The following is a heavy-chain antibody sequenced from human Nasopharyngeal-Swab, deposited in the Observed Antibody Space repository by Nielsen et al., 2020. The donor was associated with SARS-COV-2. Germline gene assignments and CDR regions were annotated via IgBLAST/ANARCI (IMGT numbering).Heavy chain of an antibody. CDR2: FYWVDDK. J-gene: IGHJ4*02. V-gene: IGHV2-5*02. CDR3: AHSRSDYGSGSYYPYYFDY. Sequence: RQAPGKALEWLALFYWVDDKRYSPSLKSRLTITMDTSKNQLVLTMTNMDPVDTAAYYCAHSRSDYGSGSYYPYYFDYWGQGTLVTVSS. D-gene: IGHD3-10*01.